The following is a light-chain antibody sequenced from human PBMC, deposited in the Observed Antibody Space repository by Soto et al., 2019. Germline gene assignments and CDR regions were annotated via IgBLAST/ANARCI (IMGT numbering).Light chain of an antibody. CDR2: EVS. CDR3: SSDTGSRV. Sequence: QSALTQPPSASGSPGQSVTISCTGTSSDVGGYNYVSWYQQHPGKAPKVMIYEVSKRPSGVPDRFSGSKSGNTASLTVSGLQAEDEADYYCSSDTGSRVFGGGTKLTVL. V-gene: IGLV2-8*01. CDR1: SSDVGGYNY. J-gene: IGLJ2*01.